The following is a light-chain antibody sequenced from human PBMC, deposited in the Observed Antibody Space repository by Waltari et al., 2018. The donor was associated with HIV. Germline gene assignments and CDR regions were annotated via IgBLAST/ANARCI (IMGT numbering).Light chain of an antibody. CDR1: RSIDGQ. J-gene: IGKJ1*01. CDR2: DAT. V-gene: IGKV3-11*01. CDR3: QHRHNWQGT. Sequence: DIVLTHSPAILSLSPGETAILLCRASRSIDGQIAWYQPKAGQPPRLLHYDATHRVSGVPARFSGSASGVDFTLPITPLEAGDFGIYYCQHRHNWQGTFGPGTRV.